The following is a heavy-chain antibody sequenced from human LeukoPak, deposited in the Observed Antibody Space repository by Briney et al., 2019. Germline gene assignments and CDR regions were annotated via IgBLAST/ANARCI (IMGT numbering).Heavy chain of an antibody. CDR2: VHLSGAT. D-gene: IGHD1-26*01. CDR1: GGSITTTNW. V-gene: IGHV4-4*02. J-gene: IGHJ4*02. CDR3: TRESGAFSPFGF. Sequence: SETLSLTCAVSGGSITTTNWWSWVRQPPGKGLEWIGEVHLSGATNYNPSLESRVSMSIDKSKNHLSLEVTSVTAADTAIHYCTRESGAFSPFGFWGQGTLLTVSS.